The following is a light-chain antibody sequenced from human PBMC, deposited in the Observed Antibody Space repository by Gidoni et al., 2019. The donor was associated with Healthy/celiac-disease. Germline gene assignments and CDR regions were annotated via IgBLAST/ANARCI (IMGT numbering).Light chain of an antibody. CDR1: QSVLYSSNNKNY. V-gene: IGKV4-1*01. CDR3: QQYYSTPWT. J-gene: IGKJ1*01. Sequence: DIVMTQSPDSLAVSLGERATIHCKSSQSVLYSSNNKNYLAWYQQKPGQPPKLLIYWASTWESGVPDRFSGSGSGTDFTLTISSLQAEDVAVYYCQQYYSTPWTFGQGTKVEIK. CDR2: WAS.